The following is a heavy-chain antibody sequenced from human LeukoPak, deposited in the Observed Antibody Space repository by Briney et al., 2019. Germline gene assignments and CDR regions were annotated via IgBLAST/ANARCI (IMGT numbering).Heavy chain of an antibody. J-gene: IGHJ4*02. CDR3: ARGGKATVVTM. D-gene: IGHD4-23*01. CDR1: GVSINSYY. V-gene: IGHV4-4*07. CDR2: IYSSGST. Sequence: SETLSLTCTVSGVSINSYYWSWLRQPAGKGLEWIGRIYSSGSTNYNPSLKSRVSMSVDTSKNQFSLKLTSVTAADTALYYCARGGKATVVTMWGQGILVTVSS.